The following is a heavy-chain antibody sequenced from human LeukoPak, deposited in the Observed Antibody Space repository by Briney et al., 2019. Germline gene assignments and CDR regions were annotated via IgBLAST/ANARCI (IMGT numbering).Heavy chain of an antibody. CDR3: ARGVYIAAAQYGY. CDR2: IYYSGTT. D-gene: IGHD6-13*01. J-gene: IGHJ4*02. CDR1: GGSISSYY. V-gene: IGHV4-59*01. Sequence: SETLSLTCTVSGGSISSYYWSWIRQPPGKGLEWIGYIYYSGTTNYNPSLKSRVTISVDTSKDQFSLKLSSVTAADTAVYYCARGVYIAAAQYGYWGQGTLVTVSS.